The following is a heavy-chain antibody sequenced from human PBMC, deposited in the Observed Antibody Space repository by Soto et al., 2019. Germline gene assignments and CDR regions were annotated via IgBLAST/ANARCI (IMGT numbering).Heavy chain of an antibody. Sequence: SETLSLTFSVSGASITGSFLRSWIRQPAGKGLEWIGRFSLSGTTNYNPSLRSRVTMSADVSKNQFSLRLTSVTAADTALYYCARGMTPPGAPAWYYFDSWGQGTLVTVSS. CDR1: GASITGSFL. CDR3: ARGMTPPGAPAWYYFDS. CDR2: FSLSGTT. D-gene: IGHD2-8*02. V-gene: IGHV4-4*07. J-gene: IGHJ4*02.